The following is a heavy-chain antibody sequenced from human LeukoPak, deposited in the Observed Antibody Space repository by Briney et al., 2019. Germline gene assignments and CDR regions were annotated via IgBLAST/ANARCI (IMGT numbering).Heavy chain of an antibody. CDR3: ARGYSHPDY. J-gene: IGHJ4*02. D-gene: IGHD4-11*01. CDR2: INHSGST. CDR1: GGSFSGYY. Sequence: SETLSLTCAVYGGSFSGYYWSWIRQPPGKGLEWIGEINHSGSTNYNPSLKSRVTISLDTSKSQVSLTLRSVTAADTAVYYCARGYSHPDYWGQGTLVTVSS. V-gene: IGHV4-34*01.